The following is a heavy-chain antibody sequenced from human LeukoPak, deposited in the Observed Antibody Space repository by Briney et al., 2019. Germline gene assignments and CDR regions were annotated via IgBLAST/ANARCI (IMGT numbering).Heavy chain of an antibody. CDR1: GYTFTSYG. J-gene: IGHJ4*02. CDR3: ARVSIVATISTLMLDY. CDR2: ISAYNGNT. D-gene: IGHD5-12*01. V-gene: IGHV1-18*01. Sequence: ASVKVSCKASGYTFTSYGISWVRQAPGQGLEWMGWISAYNGNTHYAQKLQGRVTMTTDTSTSTAYMELRSLRSDDTAVYYCARVSIVATISTLMLDYWGQGTLVTVSS.